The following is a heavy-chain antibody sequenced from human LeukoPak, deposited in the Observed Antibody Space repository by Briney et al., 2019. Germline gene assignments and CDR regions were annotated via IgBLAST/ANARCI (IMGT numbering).Heavy chain of an antibody. J-gene: IGHJ4*02. CDR1: GGTFSSYA. CDR2: IIPIFGTA. Sequence: GASVKVSCKASGGTFSSYAISWVRQAPGQGLEWMGGIIPIFGTANYAQKFQGRVTITADESTSTAYMELSSLRSEDTAVYYCARERYYGSGSYYEFDYWGQGTLVTVSS. CDR3: ARERYYGSGSYYEFDY. V-gene: IGHV1-69*01. D-gene: IGHD3-10*01.